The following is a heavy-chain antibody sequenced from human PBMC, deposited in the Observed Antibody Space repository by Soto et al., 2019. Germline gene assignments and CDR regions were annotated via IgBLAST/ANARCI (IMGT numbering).Heavy chain of an antibody. CDR2: IRHKPSSYTT. D-gene: IGHD2-8*01. Sequence: GGSLRLSCAASGFIFSNHYMDWVRQAPGKGLEWVGRIRHKPSSYTTKYAASVNGRFTISRDDSRNSLFLQMNSLQTEDTAVYYCARVDMSNWYLDSWGQGTLVTVSS. V-gene: IGHV3-72*01. CDR3: ARVDMSNWYLDS. CDR1: GFIFSNHY. J-gene: IGHJ4*02.